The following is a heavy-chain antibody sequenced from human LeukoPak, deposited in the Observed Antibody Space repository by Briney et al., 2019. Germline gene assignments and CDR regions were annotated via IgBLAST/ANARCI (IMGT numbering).Heavy chain of an antibody. D-gene: IGHD2-2*01. CDR1: GYSFTSYW. Sequence: RRESLKISCKGSGYSFTSYWIGWVRQMPRKGLEWMGIIYPGDSDTRYSPSFQGQVTISADKSISTAYLQWSSLKASDTAMYYCARRLGYCSSTSCYGFDPWGQGTLVTVSS. J-gene: IGHJ5*02. CDR2: IYPGDSDT. V-gene: IGHV5-51*01. CDR3: ARRLGYCSSTSCYGFDP.